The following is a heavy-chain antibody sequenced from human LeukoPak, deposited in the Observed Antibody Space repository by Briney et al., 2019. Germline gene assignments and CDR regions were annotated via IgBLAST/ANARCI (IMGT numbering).Heavy chain of an antibody. CDR2: IKEDGSHT. V-gene: IGHV3-7*03. CDR1: GFTLSHHW. J-gene: IGHJ1*01. CDR3: TKEHWGPEY. Sequence: HPGESLRLSCAASGFTLSHHWMTWVRQAPGKGLEWVANIKEDGSHTNCVDSVKGRFTLSRDNAKNSVYLQMNSLRAEDTAVYYCTKEHWGPEYWGQGTLVTVSS. D-gene: IGHD7-27*01.